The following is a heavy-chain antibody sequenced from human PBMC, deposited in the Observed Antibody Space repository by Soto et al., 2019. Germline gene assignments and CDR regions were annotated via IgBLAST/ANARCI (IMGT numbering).Heavy chain of an antibody. CDR2: ISGSGGTT. J-gene: IGHJ3*02. CDR3: AKTANGWFSAFDS. V-gene: IGHV3-23*01. Sequence: EVQLLESGGGLVQPGGSLRLSCAASGFTFSSYAMSWVRQAPGKGLEWVSAISGSGGTTYYADSVKGRFTFSRDNSKNTLYMQMNSLSAEDTAVYYCAKTANGWFSAFDSWGQGTRVTVSS. CDR1: GFTFSSYA. D-gene: IGHD3-10*01.